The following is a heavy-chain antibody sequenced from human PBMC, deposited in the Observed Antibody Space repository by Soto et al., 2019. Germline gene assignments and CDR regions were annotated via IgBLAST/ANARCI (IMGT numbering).Heavy chain of an antibody. CDR2: LYYTGST. J-gene: IGHJ4*02. V-gene: IGHV4-59*01. D-gene: IGHD6-25*01. CDR1: GVSINNYY. CDR3: AKVVSGGHLDY. Sequence: SETLSLTCTVSGVSINNYYWTWILHPPGKRLEWVGALYYTGSTTSTPSLRSRVTFSVDTSKYQFSLSLTSVAAAATAVYFCAKVVSGGHLDYWGQGTLVTVSS.